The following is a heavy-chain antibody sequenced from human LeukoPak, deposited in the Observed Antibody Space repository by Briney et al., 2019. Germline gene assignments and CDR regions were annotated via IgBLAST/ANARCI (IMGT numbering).Heavy chain of an antibody. V-gene: IGHV4-4*07. CDR2: IYSTGST. CDR3: ARQIASAGTAGFDF. CDR1: GGSISSYY. Sequence: SETLSLTCTVSGGSISSYYWSWIRQPAGKGLEWIGRIYSTGSTNYNPSLKSRVTMSVDTSKNQFSLRLRSVTAANTAVYYCARQIASAGTAGFDFWGQGALVTVSS. J-gene: IGHJ4*02. D-gene: IGHD6-13*01.